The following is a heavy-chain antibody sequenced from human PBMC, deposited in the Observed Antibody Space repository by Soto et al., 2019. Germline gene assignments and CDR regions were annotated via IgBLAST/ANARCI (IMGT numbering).Heavy chain of an antibody. CDR3: AREWPGGRGCFDY. CDR1: GGSLRGYY. J-gene: IGHJ4*01. D-gene: IGHD2-15*01. Sequence: PSETLSLTCAVYGGSLRGYYWSWIRQPPGKGLEWIGEISQRGSTNYNPSLKSRVALSVDTSKNQFSLNLISMTAADTAIYYCAREWPGGRGCFDYWGHGTPVTVSS. CDR2: ISQRGST. V-gene: IGHV4-34*01.